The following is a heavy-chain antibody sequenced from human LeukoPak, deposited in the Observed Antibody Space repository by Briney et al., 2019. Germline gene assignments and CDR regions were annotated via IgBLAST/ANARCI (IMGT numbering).Heavy chain of an antibody. D-gene: IGHD1-1*01. CDR2: IKSKTDGGTT. V-gene: IGHV3-15*01. Sequence: GSLRPSCAPSGVTLTNARMGWGCQAPGKGLEWVGRIKSKTDGGTTDYAAPVKGRFTISRDDSKNTLYLRMNSLKTDDTAEYYCTTERIGVSGTNAFRTLPFKPFDYWGQGTLVTVSS. J-gene: IGHJ4*02. CDR3: TTERIGVSGTNAFRTLPFKPFDY. CDR1: GVTLTNAR.